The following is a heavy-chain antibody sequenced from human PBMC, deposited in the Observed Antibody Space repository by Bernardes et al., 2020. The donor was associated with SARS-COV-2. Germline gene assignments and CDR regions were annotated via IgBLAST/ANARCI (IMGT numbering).Heavy chain of an antibody. V-gene: IGHV4-34*01. D-gene: IGHD3-10*01. CDR1: GGSLISYY. CDR3: GRGAKVLEY. Sequence: SETLSLTCAVHGGSLISYYWSWVRQPPGTGLEWIGQINHSGVTNYNPTLKSRVSISVDTSKNQFSLRLTYVTAADTAIYYCGRGAKVLEYWGHGTLVSVSS. J-gene: IGHJ4*01. CDR2: INHSGVT.